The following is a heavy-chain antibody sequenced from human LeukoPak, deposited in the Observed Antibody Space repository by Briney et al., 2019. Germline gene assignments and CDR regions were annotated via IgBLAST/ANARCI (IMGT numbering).Heavy chain of an antibody. CDR2: IWYDGSNK. V-gene: IGHV3-33*01. Sequence: GGSLRLSCAASGFTFRSYGMHWVRQAPGQGLDWVAVIWYDGSNKYYADSVKGRFTTSRDNSKNTLYLQMNSLRGEDTAVYYCARDGSDYDYVWGSYDYWGQGTLVSVSS. D-gene: IGHD3-16*01. J-gene: IGHJ4*02. CDR1: GFTFRSYG. CDR3: ARDGSDYDYVWGSYDY.